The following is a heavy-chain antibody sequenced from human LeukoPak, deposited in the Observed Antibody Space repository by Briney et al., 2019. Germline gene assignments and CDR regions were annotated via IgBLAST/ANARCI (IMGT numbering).Heavy chain of an antibody. J-gene: IGHJ6*02. CDR1: GGSISSGGYY. CDR3: ARNYPARLMDV. V-gene: IGHV4-31*03. CDR2: IYYSRST. D-gene: IGHD1-7*01. Sequence: SQTLSLTCTVSGGSISSGGYYWSWIRQHPGKGLEWIGYIYYSRSTYYNPSLKSRVTISVDTSKNQFSLKLSSVTAADTAVYYCARNYPARLMDVWGQGTTVTVSS.